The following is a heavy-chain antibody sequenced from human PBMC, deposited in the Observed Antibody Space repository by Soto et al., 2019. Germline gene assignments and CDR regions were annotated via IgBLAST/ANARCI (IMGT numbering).Heavy chain of an antibody. D-gene: IGHD3-22*01. CDR1: GYTFNNYA. J-gene: IGHJ4*02. CDR3: ARTFDMWDGYSPLDY. V-gene: IGHV3-23*01. CDR2: ISDFGRST. Sequence: PVGSLRLSCVVSGYTFNNYAMGWVRQAPGKGVEWVSFISDFGRSTYFADPVKGRFSISRDNSKKTLYLQMDSLRVEDTAVYYCARTFDMWDGYSPLDYWGQGTLVTVSS.